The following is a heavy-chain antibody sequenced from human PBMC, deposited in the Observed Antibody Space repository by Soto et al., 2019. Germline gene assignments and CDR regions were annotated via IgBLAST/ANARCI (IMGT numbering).Heavy chain of an antibody. CDR2: ISYDGSNK. J-gene: IGHJ4*02. Sequence: QVQLVESGGGVVQPGRSLRLSCAASGFTFSSYGMHWVRQAPGKGLEWVAVISYDGSNKYYADSVKGRFTISRDNSKNTLSLHMNNLRAEDTAVYYCAKPRQITSLLLYYFDYWGQGTLVTVSS. CDR3: AKPRQITSLLLYYFDY. CDR1: GFTFSSYG. V-gene: IGHV3-30*18. D-gene: IGHD2-15*01.